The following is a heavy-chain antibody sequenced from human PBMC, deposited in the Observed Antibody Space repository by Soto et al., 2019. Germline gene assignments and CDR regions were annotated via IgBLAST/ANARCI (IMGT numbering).Heavy chain of an antibody. D-gene: IGHD2-15*01. J-gene: IGHJ5*02. CDR2: ISAYNYNT. CDR3: ARVVVALGHWFDP. Sequence: QVQLVQSGAEVKKPGASVKVSCKASGYTFTSYGLSWVRQAPGQGLEWMGRISAYNYNTNYAQKLQGRVTMTTATSKSTAYMELRSLRSDDTAVYYCARVVVALGHWFDPWGQGTLVTVSS. CDR1: GYTFTSYG. V-gene: IGHV1-18*01.